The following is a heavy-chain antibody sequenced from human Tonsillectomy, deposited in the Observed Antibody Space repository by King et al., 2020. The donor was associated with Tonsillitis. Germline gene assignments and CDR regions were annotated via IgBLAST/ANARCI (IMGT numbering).Heavy chain of an antibody. CDR3: GRDAPSGSYHGVY. V-gene: IGHV3-30-3*01. CDR1: GFTFSSYG. J-gene: IGHJ4*02. Sequence: VQLVESGGGVVQPGKSLRLSCAASGFTFSSYGMHWVRQAPGKGLEGVAVIAYDGSNKYYADSVQGRFSISRDHSNNTLYLQMNSLRGEDTAVYYCGRDAPSGSYHGVYWGQGTLVTVSS. D-gene: IGHD1-26*01. CDR2: IAYDGSNK.